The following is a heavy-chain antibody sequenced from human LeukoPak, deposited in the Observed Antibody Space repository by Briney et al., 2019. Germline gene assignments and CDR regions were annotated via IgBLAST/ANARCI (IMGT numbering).Heavy chain of an antibody. V-gene: IGHV1-2*06. D-gene: IGHD6-13*01. J-gene: IGHJ4*02. CDR2: INTNSGGT. CDR3: ARGRLSIAAAGHLLAY. CDR1: GYTFTGYY. Sequence: ASVKVSCKASGYTFTGYYMHWVRQAPGQGLEWMGRINTNSGGTNYAQKFQGRVTMTRDTSISTAYMELSRLRSDDTAVYYCARGRLSIAAAGHLLAYWGQGTLVTVSS.